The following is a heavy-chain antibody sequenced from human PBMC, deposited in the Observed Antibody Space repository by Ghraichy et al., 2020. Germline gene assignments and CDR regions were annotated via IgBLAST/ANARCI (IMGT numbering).Heavy chain of an antibody. CDR2: IDYSGSA. CDR1: GGSIGSYN. V-gene: IGHV4-59*01. CDR3: ARGRGPYTSSWRF. D-gene: IGHD6-13*01. J-gene: IGHJ4*02. Sequence: SETLSLTCTVSGGSIGSYNWSWVRQTPGKGLEWIGNIDYSGSANYHPSLKTRVTMSVDTSQNQIYLRLTSATAADTAVYYCARGRGPYTSSWRFWGQGTLVTVSS.